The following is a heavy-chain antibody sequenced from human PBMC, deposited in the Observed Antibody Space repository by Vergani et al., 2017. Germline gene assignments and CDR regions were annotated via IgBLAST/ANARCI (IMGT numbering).Heavy chain of an antibody. D-gene: IGHD3-22*01. J-gene: IGHJ3*02. V-gene: IGHV3-21*01. CDR3: ARDRAARYYYDSSGYYPDAFDI. CDR1: GFTFSSYS. CDR2: ISSSSSYI. Sequence: EVQLVESGGGLVKPGGSLRLSCAASGFTFSSYSMNWVRQAPGKGLEWVSSISSSSSYIYYADSVKGRFTISRDNAKNSLYLQMNSLRAEDTVVYYCARDRAARYYYDSSGYYPDAFDIWGQGTMVTVSS.